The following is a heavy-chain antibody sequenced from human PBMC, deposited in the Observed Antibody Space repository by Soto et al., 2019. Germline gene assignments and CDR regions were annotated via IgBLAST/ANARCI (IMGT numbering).Heavy chain of an antibody. CDR1: GYTLTELS. V-gene: IGHV1-24*01. J-gene: IGHJ6*02. CDR3: ATDRGLGDFWTSRGMDV. CDR2: FDPEDGET. D-gene: IGHD3-3*01. Sequence: ASVKVSCKVSGYTLTELSMHWVRQAPGKGLEWMGGFDPEDGETIYAQKFQGRVTMTDDTSTDTAYMELSSLRSEDTAVYYCATDRGLGDFWTSRGMDVWGQGTTVTVS.